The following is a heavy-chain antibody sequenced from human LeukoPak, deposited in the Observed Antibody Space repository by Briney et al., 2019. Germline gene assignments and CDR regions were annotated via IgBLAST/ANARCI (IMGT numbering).Heavy chain of an antibody. Sequence: QSGGSLRLSCAASGFTFSSYSMNWVRQAPGKGLEWVSYISSSSSTIYYADSVKGRFTISRDNAKNSLYLQMNSLRAEDTAVYYCARDRWFGELLGYYYYYCMGVWGKGTTVTVSS. CDR3: ARDRWFGELLGYYYYYCMGV. CDR2: ISSSSSTI. CDR1: GFTFSSYS. V-gene: IGHV3-48*01. J-gene: IGHJ6*03. D-gene: IGHD3-10*01.